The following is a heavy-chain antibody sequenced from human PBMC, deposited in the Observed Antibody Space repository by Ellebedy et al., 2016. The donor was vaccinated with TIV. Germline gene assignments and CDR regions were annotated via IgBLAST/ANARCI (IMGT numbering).Heavy chain of an antibody. CDR3: AKVWGGTGWPLSVLDF. D-gene: IGHD6-19*01. J-gene: IGHJ3*01. CDR1: GLTLTTPA. Sequence: PGGSLRLSCAVSGLTLTTPAMSWVRQAPGKGLEWVSTISGSDSSTYYADSVKGRFTISRDFSKNTLYLQMNGLRAEDTAFYYCAKVWGGTGWPLSVLDFWGQGTMVTVSS. CDR2: ISGSDSST. V-gene: IGHV3-23*01.